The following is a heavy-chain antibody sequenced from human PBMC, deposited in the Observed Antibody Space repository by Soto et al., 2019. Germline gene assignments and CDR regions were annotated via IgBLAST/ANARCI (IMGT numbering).Heavy chain of an antibody. V-gene: IGHV1-18*01. D-gene: IGHD6-19*01. J-gene: IGHJ5*02. CDR3: ALVAGTGWFDP. CDR2: ISAYNGNT. CDR1: GYTFTSYG. Sequence: ASVKVSCKASGYTFTSYGISWLRQAPGQGLEWMGWISAYNGNTNYAQKLQGRVTMTTDTSTSTAYMELRSLRSDDTVVYYCALVAGTGWFDPWGQGTLVTVSS.